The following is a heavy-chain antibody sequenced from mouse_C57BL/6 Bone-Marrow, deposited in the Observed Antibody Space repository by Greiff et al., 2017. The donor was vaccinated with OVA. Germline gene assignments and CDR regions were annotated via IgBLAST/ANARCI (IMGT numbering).Heavy chain of an antibody. Sequence: VQLQQSGAELVRPGTSVKVSCKASGYAFTNYLIEWVKQRPGQGLEWIGVINPGSGGTNYNEKFKGKATLTADKSSSTAYMQLSSLTSEDSAVYFCARSRGLRGMYFDYWGQGTTLTVSS. CDR1: GYAFTNYL. CDR3: ARSRGLRGMYFDY. V-gene: IGHV1-54*01. D-gene: IGHD2-4*01. CDR2: INPGSGGT. J-gene: IGHJ2*01.